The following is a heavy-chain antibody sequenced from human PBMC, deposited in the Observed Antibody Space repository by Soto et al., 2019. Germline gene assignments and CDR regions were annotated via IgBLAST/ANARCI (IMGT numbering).Heavy chain of an antibody. J-gene: IGHJ6*03. V-gene: IGHV4-39*01. CDR1: GGSISSSSYY. CDR3: ARHQRDCSSTSCYAYRSYDFWSGYYTASYYYYYMDV. D-gene: IGHD3-3*01. CDR2: IYYSGST. Sequence: PSETLSLTCTVSGGSISSSSYYWGWIRQPPGKGLEWIGSIYYSGSTYYNPSLKSRVTISVDTSKNQFSLKLSSVTAADTAVYYCARHQRDCSSTSCYAYRSYDFWSGYYTASYYYYYMDVWGKGTTVTVSS.